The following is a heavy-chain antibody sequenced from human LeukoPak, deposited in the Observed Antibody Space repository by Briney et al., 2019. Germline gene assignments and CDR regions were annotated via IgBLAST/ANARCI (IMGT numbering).Heavy chain of an antibody. Sequence: PGGSLRLSCAASGITLSRNVMSWVRQAPGKGLEWVSSISGSGGSTYYGDSVKGRFTISRDNSKNTVYLQMNSLRAEDTAVYYCAQGASPPNWVATFGSWGQGTLVTVSS. CDR3: AQGASPPNWVATFGS. CDR2: ISGSGGST. CDR1: GITLSRNV. J-gene: IGHJ4*02. D-gene: IGHD3-16*01. V-gene: IGHV3-23*01.